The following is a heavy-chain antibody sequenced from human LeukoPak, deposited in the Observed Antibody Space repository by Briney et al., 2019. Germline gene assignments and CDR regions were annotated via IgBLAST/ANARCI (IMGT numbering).Heavy chain of an antibody. V-gene: IGHV1-2*02. J-gene: IGHJ6*02. D-gene: IGHD6-13*01. CDR3: ARVIGYSSSWYLAYYGMDV. Sequence: ASVKVSCKASGYTFTGYYMHWVRQAPGQGLEWMGWINPNSGGTNYAQKFQGRVTMTRDTSISTAYMELSRLRSDDTAVYYCARVIGYSSSWYLAYYGMDVWGQGTTVTVSS. CDR2: INPNSGGT. CDR1: GYTFTGYY.